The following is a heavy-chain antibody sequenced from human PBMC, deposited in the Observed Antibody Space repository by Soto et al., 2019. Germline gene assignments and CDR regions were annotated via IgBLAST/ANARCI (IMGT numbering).Heavy chain of an antibody. J-gene: IGHJ6*02. Sequence: QVPLVQSGAEVKKPGASVKVSCKASGYTFTTYALHWVRQAPGQRPEWMGWINPASGHTKYSKKFQDRVTITRDTSASTGYMELSSLRYEDTAVYYCGRSVVGATGEILYNAMDVWGQGTTVTVSS. V-gene: IGHV1-3*01. D-gene: IGHD1-26*01. CDR3: GRSVVGATGEILYNAMDV. CDR1: GYTFTTYA. CDR2: INPASGHT.